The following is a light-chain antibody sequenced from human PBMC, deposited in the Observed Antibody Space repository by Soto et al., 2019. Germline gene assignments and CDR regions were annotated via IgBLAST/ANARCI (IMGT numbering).Light chain of an antibody. Sequence: QSVVTQPPSASGTPGQRVTISCSGSSSNIGSNYVYWYQHLPGTAPKVLIYKNNHRPSGVPDRFSGSKSGTSASLAISGLRSEDEAHYYCAVWDDTLSGVVFGGGTKLTVL. V-gene: IGLV1-47*01. CDR3: AVWDDTLSGVV. CDR2: KNN. J-gene: IGLJ3*02. CDR1: SSNIGSNY.